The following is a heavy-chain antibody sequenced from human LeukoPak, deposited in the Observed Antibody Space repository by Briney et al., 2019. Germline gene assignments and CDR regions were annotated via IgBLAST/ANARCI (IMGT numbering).Heavy chain of an antibody. CDR1: GFSFSTYA. CDR3: AKDPTTYYDTSGYGRYNWFDP. CDR2: LSGSGGST. D-gene: IGHD3-22*01. Sequence: GRSLKLSCAAAGFSFSTYAMSWFRQAPGQGLDSVSGLSGSGGSTYYADSVKGRFTISRDNSKNTVYVQMNSLRAEDTAVYYCAKDPTTYYDTSGYGRYNWFDPWGQGTLVTVSS. J-gene: IGHJ5*02. V-gene: IGHV3-23*01.